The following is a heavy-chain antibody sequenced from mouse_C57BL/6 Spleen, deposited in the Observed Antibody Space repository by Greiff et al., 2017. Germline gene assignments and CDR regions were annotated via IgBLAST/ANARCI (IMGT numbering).Heavy chain of an antibody. CDR1: GFSLTSYG. CDR3: ARGSNCLDY. Sequence: VQLQQSGPGLVQPSQSLSITCTVSGFSLTSYGVHWVRQSPGKGLEWLGVIWSGGSTDYNAAFISRLSISKDNSKSQVFFKMNSLQADDKAIYYCARGSNCLDYWGQGTTLTVSS. J-gene: IGHJ2*01. D-gene: IGHD2-5*01. CDR2: IWSGGST. V-gene: IGHV2-2*01.